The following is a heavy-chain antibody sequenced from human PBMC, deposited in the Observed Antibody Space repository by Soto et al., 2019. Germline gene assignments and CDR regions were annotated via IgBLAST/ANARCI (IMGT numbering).Heavy chain of an antibody. J-gene: IGHJ6*02. Sequence: PGESLKISCKGSGYSFTSYWISWVRQMPGKGLEWMGRIDPSDSYTNYSPSFQGHVTISADKSISTAYLQWSSLKASDTAMYYCASQNYYGSGSNNYYYYGIDVWGQRTTVTGSS. CDR1: GYSFTSYW. V-gene: IGHV5-10-1*01. CDR3: ASQNYYGSGSNNYYYYGIDV. CDR2: IDPSDSYT. D-gene: IGHD3-10*01.